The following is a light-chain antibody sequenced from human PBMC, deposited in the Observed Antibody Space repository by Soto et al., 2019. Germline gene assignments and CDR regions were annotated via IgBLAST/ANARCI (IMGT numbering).Light chain of an antibody. J-gene: IGLJ2*01. V-gene: IGLV1-44*01. CDR1: SSNIGSNT. CDR3: TAWDDSLSGVF. CDR2: RND. Sequence: QSVLTQPPSASGTPGQRVTISCSGSSSNIGSNTVNWYQQVPGTAPKLLIYRNDQRPSGVPDRFSGSKSGTSASLAISGLQSEDEPDYYCTAWDDSLSGVFFGGGPKVTVL.